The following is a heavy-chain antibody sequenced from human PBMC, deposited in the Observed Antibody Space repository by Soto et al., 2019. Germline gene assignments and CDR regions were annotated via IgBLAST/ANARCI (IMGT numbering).Heavy chain of an antibody. CDR2: IYYSGST. V-gene: IGHV4-31*03. D-gene: IGHD5-18*01. Sequence: SETLSLPCTVSGGSSSTCGYYWSWIRQHPGKGLEWIGYIYYSGSTYYNPSLKRRVTISVDTSKNQFSLKLNSVAAADTAVYYCGREGRTGYSFGLDYWGLGTLVTVSS. J-gene: IGHJ4*02. CDR1: GGSSSTCGYY. CDR3: GREGRTGYSFGLDY.